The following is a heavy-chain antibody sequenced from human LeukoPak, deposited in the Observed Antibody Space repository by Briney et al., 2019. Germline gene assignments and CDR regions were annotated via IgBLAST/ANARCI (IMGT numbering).Heavy chain of an antibody. J-gene: IGHJ6*04. D-gene: IGHD3-10*02. CDR3: AELGITMIGGV. V-gene: IGHV3-23*01. Sequence: GGTLRLSCAASGFTFRSYDMNWVRQAPGKGLEWVSTIIDSRGSTYYADSVKGRFTISRDNAKNSLYLQMNSLRAEDTAVYYCAELGITMIGGVWGKGTTVTISS. CDR1: GFTFRSYD. CDR2: IIDSRGST.